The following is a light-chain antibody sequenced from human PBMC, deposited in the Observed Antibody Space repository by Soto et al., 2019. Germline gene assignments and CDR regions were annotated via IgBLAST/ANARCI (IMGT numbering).Light chain of an antibody. CDR3: QQNDITPPWT. V-gene: IGKV1-8*01. CDR1: QGISSF. Sequence: IRMTQSPSSFSASTGDRVTITCRASQGISSFLAWYQQKSGKAPKLLMYAASTLRSGVPSRFSGSGSGTEFTLTISSLQPEDFANYYCQQNDITPPWTLGQGTKVDIK. CDR2: AAS. J-gene: IGKJ1*01.